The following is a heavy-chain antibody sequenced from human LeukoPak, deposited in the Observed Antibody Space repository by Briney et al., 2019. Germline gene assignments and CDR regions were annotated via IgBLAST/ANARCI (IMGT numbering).Heavy chain of an antibody. V-gene: IGHV1-2*02. CDR1: GYTFTGYY. CDR3: ARDSGYSSGWRPYYYYGMDV. D-gene: IGHD6-19*01. J-gene: IGHJ6*02. Sequence: GASVKVPCKASGYTFTGYYMHWVRQAPGQGLEWMGWINPNSGGTNYAQKFQGRVTMTRDTSISTAYMELSRLRSDDTAVYYCARDSGYSSGWRPYYYYGMDVWGQGTTVTVSS. CDR2: INPNSGGT.